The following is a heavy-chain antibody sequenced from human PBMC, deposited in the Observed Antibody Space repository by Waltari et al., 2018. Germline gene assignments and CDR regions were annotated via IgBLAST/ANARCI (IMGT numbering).Heavy chain of an antibody. Sequence: QVQLVESGGGGVQPGTSLRLSCETSGFMFSRYAMHWVRQAPGKGLEWVAITWYDGSNKKYAASARGRFTISRDNSKNTLYLQMNSLRAEDTAVYYCAKDLFDCSGGLCYLIDNWGQGTLVTVSS. CDR2: TWYDGSNK. CDR3: AKDLFDCSGGLCYLIDN. V-gene: IGHV3-33*06. J-gene: IGHJ4*02. CDR1: GFMFSRYA. D-gene: IGHD2-8*02.